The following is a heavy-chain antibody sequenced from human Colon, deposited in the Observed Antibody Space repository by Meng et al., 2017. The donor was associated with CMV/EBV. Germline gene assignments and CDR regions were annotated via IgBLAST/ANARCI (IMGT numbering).Heavy chain of an antibody. CDR2: INPSGGST. D-gene: IGHD6-6*01. Sequence: ASVKVSCKASGYTFTSYYIHWVRQAPGQGLEWMGIINPSGGSTSYAQKFQGRVTMTRDTSTSTVYMELSSLRSEDTAVYYCARGGKASKASSSSMTAQLSGYYGMDVWGQGTTVTVSS. CDR3: ARGGKASKASSSSMTAQLSGYYGMDV. V-gene: IGHV1-46*01. J-gene: IGHJ6*02. CDR1: GYTFTSYY.